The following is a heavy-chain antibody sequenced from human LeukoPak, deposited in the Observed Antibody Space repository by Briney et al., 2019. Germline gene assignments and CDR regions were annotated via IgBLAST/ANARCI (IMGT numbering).Heavy chain of an antibody. CDR3: AKWSSSTSCYDY. Sequence: AGGSLRLSCAASGFTFSSYAMSWVRQAPGKGLEWVSAISGSGGSTYYADSVKGRFTISRDNSKNTLYLQMNSLRAEDTAVYYCAKWSSSTSCYDYWGQGTLVTVSS. CDR2: ISGSGGST. CDR1: GFTFSSYA. V-gene: IGHV3-23*01. J-gene: IGHJ4*02. D-gene: IGHD2-2*01.